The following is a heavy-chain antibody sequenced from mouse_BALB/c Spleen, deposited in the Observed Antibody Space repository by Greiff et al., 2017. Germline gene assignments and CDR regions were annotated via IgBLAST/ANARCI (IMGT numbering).Heavy chain of an antibody. J-gene: IGHJ1*01. CDR1: GFTFSSYT. D-gene: IGHD1-1*01. CDR2: ISNGGGST. V-gene: IGHV5-12-2*01. CDR3: ARRYGSSYWYFDV. Sequence: EVMLVESGGGLVQPGGSLKLSCAASGFTFSSYTMSWVRQTPEKRLEWVAYISNGGGSTYYPDTVKGRFTISRDNAKNTLYLQMSSLKSEDTAMYYCARRYGSSYWYFDVWGAGTTVTVSS.